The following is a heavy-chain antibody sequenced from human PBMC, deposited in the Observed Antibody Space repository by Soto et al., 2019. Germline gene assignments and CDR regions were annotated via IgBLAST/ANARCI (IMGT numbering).Heavy chain of an antibody. V-gene: IGHV3-23*01. CDR3: AKDCSNYHHYRRFDY. CDR2: ISGSGSST. CDR1: GFTFSSYA. D-gene: IGHD4-4*01. Sequence: GGSLRLSCAASGFTFSSYAMSWVRQAPGKGLEWVSAISGSGSSTYYADSVKGRFTISSDNSKNTVYLQMNTQRAEDTAVYYCAKDCSNYHHYRRFDYWGQGTLVTVSS. J-gene: IGHJ4*02.